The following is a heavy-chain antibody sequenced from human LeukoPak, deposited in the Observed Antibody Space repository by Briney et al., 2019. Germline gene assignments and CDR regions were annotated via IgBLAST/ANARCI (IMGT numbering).Heavy chain of an antibody. V-gene: IGHV3-21*01. CDR1: GFTFSSYS. Sequence: AGGSLRLSCAASGFTFSSYSMNWVRQAPGKGLEWVSSISSSSSYIYYADSVKGRFTISRDNAKNSLYLQMNSLRAEDTAVYYCASPGWFGELSFDYWGQGTLVTVSS. CDR3: ASPGWFGELSFDY. CDR2: ISSSSSYI. D-gene: IGHD3-10*01. J-gene: IGHJ4*02.